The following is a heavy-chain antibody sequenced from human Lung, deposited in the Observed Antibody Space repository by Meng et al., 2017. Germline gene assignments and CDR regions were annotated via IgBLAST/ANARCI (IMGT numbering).Heavy chain of an antibody. CDR1: GYNFPDYW. CDR2: IDPKSGDT. Sequence: ASVKVSCKPSGYNFPDYWLHWVRRAPRQGLEWMGRIDPKSGDTHYAQRFQGRVTMTGDTSISTAYMELSGLRSDDTAMYYCARDEDISAAGKLFGDYWGQGTLVTVSS. D-gene: IGHD6-13*01. CDR3: ARDEDISAAGKLFGDY. V-gene: IGHV1-2*06. J-gene: IGHJ4*02.